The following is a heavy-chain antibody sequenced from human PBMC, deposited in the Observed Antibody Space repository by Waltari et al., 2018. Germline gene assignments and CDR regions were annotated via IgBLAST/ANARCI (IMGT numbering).Heavy chain of an antibody. D-gene: IGHD2-2*01. J-gene: IGHJ4*02. CDR3: AIYCSSTSCPFDY. CDR1: GYTFTGYY. Sequence: QVQLVQSGAEVKKPGASVKVSCKASGYTFTGYYMHWVRQAPGQGLEWMGWINPNSGGTNYAQKCQGRVTMTRDTSISTAYMELSRLRSDDTAVYYCAIYCSSTSCPFDYWGQGTLVTVSS. CDR2: INPNSGGT. V-gene: IGHV1-2*02.